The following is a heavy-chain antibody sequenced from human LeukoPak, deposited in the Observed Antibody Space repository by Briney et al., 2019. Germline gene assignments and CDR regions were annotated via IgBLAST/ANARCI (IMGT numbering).Heavy chain of an antibody. CDR2: ISRSSSYI. Sequence: PGGSLRLSCVASGFTFSSHSINWVRQAPGKGLEWVSSISRSSSYIYYADSVKGRFTISRDNAKNSLYLQMNSLRAEDTAVYYCARAPEYYYMDVWGKGTTVTVSS. J-gene: IGHJ6*03. CDR3: ARAPEYYYMDV. CDR1: GFTFSSHS. V-gene: IGHV3-21*01.